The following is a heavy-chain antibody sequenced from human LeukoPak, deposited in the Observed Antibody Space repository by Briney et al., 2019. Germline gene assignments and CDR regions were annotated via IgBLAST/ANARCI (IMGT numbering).Heavy chain of an antibody. V-gene: IGHV1-18*01. J-gene: IGHJ4*02. Sequence: ASVKVSCKASGYTFTSYGISWVRQAPGQGLEWMGWISAYNGNTNYAQKLQGRVTMTTDTSTSTAYMELRSLRSDDTAVYYCARVRTYYYDSSGYRRGLYDYWGQGTLVTVSS. D-gene: IGHD3-22*01. CDR2: ISAYNGNT. CDR1: GYTFTSYG. CDR3: ARVRTYYYDSSGYRRGLYDY.